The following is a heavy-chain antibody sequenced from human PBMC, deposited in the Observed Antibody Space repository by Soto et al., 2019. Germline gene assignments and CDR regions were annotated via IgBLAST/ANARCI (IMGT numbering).Heavy chain of an antibody. V-gene: IGHV4-4*07. CDR2: IFTSGTT. D-gene: IGHD3-22*01. CDR3: VSSYSYESSHFHY. CDR1: GVSISSYY. Sequence: SETLSLTCTVSGVSISSYYWSWIRQPAGKGLEWIGRIFTSGTTNYNPSLNSRVTMSVDTSKNQFSLKLSSVTAADTAVYYCVSSYSYESSHFHYWGQGTLVTVSS. J-gene: IGHJ4*02.